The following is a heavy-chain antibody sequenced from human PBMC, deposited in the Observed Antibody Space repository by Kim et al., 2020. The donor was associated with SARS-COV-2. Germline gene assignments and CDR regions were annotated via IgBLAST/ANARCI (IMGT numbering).Heavy chain of an antibody. CDR2: IGTDGNT. D-gene: IGHD2-15*01. CDR3: AIKKGGSNPFDD. CDR1: GFTFSSFV. Sequence: GGSLRLSCAASGFTFSSFVMTWVRQTPGKGLEYVSGIGTDGNTYYADSVKGRFTISRDKPKNTMFLQMNSLTAEDTAVYYCAIKKGGSNPFDDWGQGTL. J-gene: IGHJ4*02. V-gene: IGHV3-23*01.